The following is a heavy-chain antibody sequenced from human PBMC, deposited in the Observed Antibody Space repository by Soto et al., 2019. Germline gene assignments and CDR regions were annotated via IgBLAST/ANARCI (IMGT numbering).Heavy chain of an antibody. J-gene: IGHJ6*02. V-gene: IGHV3-74*01. CDR2: INSDGSHT. Sequence: DVQLVESGGGVVQPGGSLRLSCAASGLSFNIYWMHWVRQVPGKGLVWLARINSDGSHTIYVDSVKGRFTISRDNDKNTVFLQIDSLRDEDTGVYYCAGGMAGLDVWGQGTTVTVSS. CDR3: AGGMAGLDV. CDR1: GLSFNIYW.